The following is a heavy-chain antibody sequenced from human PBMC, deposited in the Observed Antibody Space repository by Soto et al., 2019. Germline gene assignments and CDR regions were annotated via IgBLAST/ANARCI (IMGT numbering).Heavy chain of an antibody. Sequence: PSETLSLTCTVSGGSISSGGYYWSWIRQHPGKGREWIGYIYYSGSTYYNPSLKSRVTISVDTSKNQFSLKLSSVTAADTAVYYCARAPTDYDSSRPGMCYFDLWGRGTLVTVSS. J-gene: IGHJ2*01. D-gene: IGHD3-22*01. V-gene: IGHV4-31*03. CDR2: IYYSGST. CDR3: ARAPTDYDSSRPGMCYFDL. CDR1: GGSISSGGYY.